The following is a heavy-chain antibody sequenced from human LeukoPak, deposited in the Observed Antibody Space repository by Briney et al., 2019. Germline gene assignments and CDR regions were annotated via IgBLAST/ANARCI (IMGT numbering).Heavy chain of an antibody. CDR1: GYTFTGYY. CDR2: INPNSGGT. J-gene: IGHJ4*02. CDR3: ARDGQVVVAATGYRY. V-gene: IGHV1-2*02. Sequence: GASVKVSCKASGYTFTGYYMHWVRQAPGQGLEWMGWINPNSGGTNYAQKFQGRVTMTRDTSISTACMELSRLRSDDTAVYYCARDGQVVVAATGYRYWGQGTLVTVSS. D-gene: IGHD2-15*01.